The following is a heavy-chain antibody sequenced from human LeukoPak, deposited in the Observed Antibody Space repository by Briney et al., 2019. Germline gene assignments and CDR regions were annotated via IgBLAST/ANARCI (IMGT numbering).Heavy chain of an antibody. CDR1: GYSFTNYD. CDR3: ARDGYCSGGSCYSMGY. J-gene: IGHJ4*02. Sequence: GASVKVSCNASGYSFTNYDINWVRQATGQGLEWMGWMNPKSGDTNYAQKFQGRVTMTRDTSISTAYMELSRLRSDDTAVYYCARDGYCSGGSCYSMGYWGQGTLVTVSS. D-gene: IGHD2-15*01. CDR2: MNPKSGDT. V-gene: IGHV1-2*02.